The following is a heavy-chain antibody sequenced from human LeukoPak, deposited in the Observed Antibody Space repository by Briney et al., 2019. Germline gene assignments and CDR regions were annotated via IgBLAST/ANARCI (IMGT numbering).Heavy chain of an antibody. J-gene: IGHJ4*02. D-gene: IGHD1-26*01. CDR2: IYYSGSS. Sequence: SETLSLTSTVSGGSISSHYWSWIRQPPGKGLEWIAYIYYSGSSNYNPSLKSRVTIAVDTSKNQFSLNLSSVTAADTAVYYCGRGERLGVDYWGQGTLVTVSS. V-gene: IGHV4-59*11. CDR3: GRGERLGVDY. CDR1: GGSISSHY.